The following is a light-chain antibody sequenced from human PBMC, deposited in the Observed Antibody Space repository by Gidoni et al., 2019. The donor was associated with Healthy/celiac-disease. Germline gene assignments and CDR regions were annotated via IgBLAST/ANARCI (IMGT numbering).Light chain of an antibody. CDR2: GAS. CDR3: QQYGSSSYT. Sequence: ESVLTQYPGTLSLAPGERATLSCRASQSVSSSYLAWYQQKPGQAPRLLIYGASSRATGIPDMFIGSGSGTDFTLTISRLEPEDFAVYYCQQYGSSSYTFGQGTKLEI. J-gene: IGKJ2*01. CDR1: QSVSSSY. V-gene: IGKV3-20*01.